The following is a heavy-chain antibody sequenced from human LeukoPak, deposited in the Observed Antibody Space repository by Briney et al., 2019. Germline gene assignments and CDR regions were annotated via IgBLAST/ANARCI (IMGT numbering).Heavy chain of an antibody. V-gene: IGHV3-74*01. CDR1: GFTFSSYW. CDR2: INSDGSST. J-gene: IGHJ4*02. CDR3: ASHRYDSRYYFDY. D-gene: IGHD3-22*01. Sequence: GGSLRLSCAASGFTFSSYWVHWVRQAPGKGLVWVSRINSDGSSTSYADSVKGRFTISRDNAKNTLYLQMNSLRAEDTAVYYCASHRYDSRYYFDYWGQGTLVTVSS.